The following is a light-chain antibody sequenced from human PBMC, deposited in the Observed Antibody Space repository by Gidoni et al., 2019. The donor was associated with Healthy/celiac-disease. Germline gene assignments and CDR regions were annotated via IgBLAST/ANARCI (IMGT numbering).Light chain of an antibody. Sequence: VMPQSPATLSVSPGERATLSCRASQSVSSNLAWCQQKAGRAPRLLINGASTRATSIPARLSGRGSGTEFTLTISSLQSEDVAVDYCQQYNNWTPLTFGGGTKVDIK. CDR2: GAS. CDR1: QSVSSN. CDR3: QQYNNWTPLT. V-gene: IGKV3-15*01. J-gene: IGKJ4*01.